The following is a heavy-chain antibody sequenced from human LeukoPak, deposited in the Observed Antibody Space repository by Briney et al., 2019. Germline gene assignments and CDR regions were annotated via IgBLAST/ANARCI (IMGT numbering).Heavy chain of an antibody. CDR3: ARSGIEVRGVISLDY. J-gene: IGHJ4*02. CDR1: GGSISSSNW. Sequence: PSETLSLTCAVSGGSISSSNWWSWVRQPPGKGLEWIGEIYHSGSTNYNPSLKSRVTISVDKSKNQFSLKLSSVTAADTAVYYCARSGIEVRGVISLDYWGQGTLVTVSS. V-gene: IGHV4-4*02. CDR2: IYHSGST. D-gene: IGHD3-10*01.